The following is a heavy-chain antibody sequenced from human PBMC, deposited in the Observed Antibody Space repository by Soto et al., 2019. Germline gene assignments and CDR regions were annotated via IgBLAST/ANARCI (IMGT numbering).Heavy chain of an antibody. CDR1: GGSIRSYY. Sequence: QVQLQESGPGLVKPSETLSLTCTVSGGSIRSYYWTWIRQPPGKGLEWIGFMYNSGSTHYNPSLKRRVTISLDTSKNQFSLNLRSVTAADTAVYYCASMGYHYGSGSYPLDYWCQGTLVTVSS. CDR3: ASMGYHYGSGSYPLDY. CDR2: MYNSGST. D-gene: IGHD3-10*01. V-gene: IGHV4-59*08. J-gene: IGHJ4*02.